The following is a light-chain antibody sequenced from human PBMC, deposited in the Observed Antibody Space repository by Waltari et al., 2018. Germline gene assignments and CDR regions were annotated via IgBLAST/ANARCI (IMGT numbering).Light chain of an antibody. CDR2: DAS. J-gene: IGKJ2*01. Sequence: EIVLTQSPATLSLSPGDTATLSCRASQSVGSYLALYPQKPGQPPRLLIYDASNRATGVPARFRGSGSGTDFTLTISSLEAEDFAVYYCQQRSNWTPHTFGQGARLEIK. CDR1: QSVGSY. CDR3: QQRSNWTPHT. V-gene: IGKV3-11*01.